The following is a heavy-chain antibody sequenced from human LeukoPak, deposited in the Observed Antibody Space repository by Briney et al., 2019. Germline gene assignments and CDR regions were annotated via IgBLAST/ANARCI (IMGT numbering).Heavy chain of an antibody. J-gene: IGHJ6*02. V-gene: IGHV3-30-3*01. CDR2: ISYDGSNK. D-gene: IGHD3-3*01. CDR1: GFTFSSHA. Sequence: PGRSLRLSCAASGFTFSSHAMHWVRQAPGKGLEWVAVISYDGSNKYYADSVKGRFTISRDNSKNTLYLQMNSLRAEDTAVYYCARSITIFGVVTDPYYYYGMDVWGQGTTVTVSS. CDR3: ARSITIFGVVTDPYYYYGMDV.